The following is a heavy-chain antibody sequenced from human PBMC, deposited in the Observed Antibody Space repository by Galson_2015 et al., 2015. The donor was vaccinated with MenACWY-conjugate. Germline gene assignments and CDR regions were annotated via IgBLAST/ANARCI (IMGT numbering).Heavy chain of an antibody. CDR1: GGTFSSYS. CDR3: ARDIVTTLNPIEYSYHATDV. J-gene: IGHJ6*02. D-gene: IGHD5-12*01. CDR2: IIPILGIT. V-gene: IGHV1-69*04. Sequence: SVKVSCKASGGTFSSYSLNWVRQAPGQGLEWMGRIIPILGITNYAQKFLGRVTITADKSTNTAYMELSSLRSEDTAVYHCARDIVTTLNPIEYSYHATDVWGQGTTVTVSS.